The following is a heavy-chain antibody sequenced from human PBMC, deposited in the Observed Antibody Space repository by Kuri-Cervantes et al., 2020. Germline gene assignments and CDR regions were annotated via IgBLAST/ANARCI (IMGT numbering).Heavy chain of an antibody. J-gene: IGHJ3*02. D-gene: IGHD5-12*01. CDR2: IYSGGST. CDR1: GFTVSSNY. Sequence: GESLKISCAASGFTVSSNYMSWVRQAPGKGLEWVSVIYSGGSTYYADSVKGRFTISRDNSKNTLYLQMNSLRAEDTAVYYCARDLSGYDERAVADAFDIWGQGTMVTVSS. V-gene: IGHV3-53*01. CDR3: ARDLSGYDERAVADAFDI.